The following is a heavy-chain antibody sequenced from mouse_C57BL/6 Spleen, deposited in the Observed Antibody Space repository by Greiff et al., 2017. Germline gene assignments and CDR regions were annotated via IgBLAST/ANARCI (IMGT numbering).Heavy chain of an antibody. V-gene: IGHV1-72*01. J-gene: IGHJ2*02. CDR1: GYTFTSYW. D-gene: IGHD4-1*01. CDR3: ARATGYYLDY. CDR2: IDPNSGGT. Sequence: QVQLQQPGADLVKPGASVKLSCTASGYTFTSYWMHWVEQRPGRGLEWIGRIDPNSGGTKYTEKFKSKATLTVDKPYSTAYMQISSLTSEDSAVYYCARATGYYLDYWGQGTSLTVSS.